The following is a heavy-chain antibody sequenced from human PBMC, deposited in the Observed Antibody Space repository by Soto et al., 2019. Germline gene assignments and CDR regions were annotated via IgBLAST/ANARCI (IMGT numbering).Heavy chain of an antibody. CDR3: ARADHSSSWIFDY. D-gene: IGHD6-13*01. J-gene: IGHJ4*02. CDR1: GGSISSYH. Sequence: QVQLQELGPGLVKPSETLSLTCTVSGGSISSYHWSWIRQPPGKGLEWIGYIYYSGSTNYNPSLNGRVTISVDTSKNQFSLKLSSVTAADTAVYYCARADHSSSWIFDYWGQGTLVTVSS. CDR2: IYYSGST. V-gene: IGHV4-59*01.